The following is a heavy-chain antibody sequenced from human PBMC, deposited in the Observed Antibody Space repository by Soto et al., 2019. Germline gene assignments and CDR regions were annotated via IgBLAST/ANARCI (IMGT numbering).Heavy chain of an antibody. V-gene: IGHV4-39*01. J-gene: IGHJ4*02. Sequence: PSETLSLTCTVPGGSINSRSYYWGWSRQSPGKGLEWVGSIYYSGSTYYNPSLNSRVAMSVDTSKNQFSLKLRSVSAADTAVYYCARQRNSVVTQAYFDDWGQGSLVTVSS. CDR1: GGSINSRSYY. CDR3: ARQRNSVVTQAYFDD. CDR2: IYYSGST. D-gene: IGHD2-21*02.